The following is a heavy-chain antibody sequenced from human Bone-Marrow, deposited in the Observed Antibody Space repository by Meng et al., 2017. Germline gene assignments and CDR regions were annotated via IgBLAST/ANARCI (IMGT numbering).Heavy chain of an antibody. V-gene: IGHV3-30*01. D-gene: IGHD6-13*01. Sequence: GESLKISCAASGFTFSSYAMHWVRQAPGKGLEWVAVISYDGSNKYYADSVKGRFTISRDNSKNTLYLQMNSLRAEDTAVYYCARDRGSSWYFHYYYDMDVWGQGTTVTVSS. CDR1: GFTFSSYA. CDR3: ARDRGSSWYFHYYYDMDV. CDR2: ISYDGSNK. J-gene: IGHJ6*02.